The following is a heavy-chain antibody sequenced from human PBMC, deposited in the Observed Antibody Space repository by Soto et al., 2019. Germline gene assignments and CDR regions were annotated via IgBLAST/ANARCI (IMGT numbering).Heavy chain of an antibody. J-gene: IGHJ6*02. CDR3: AKDSSGWTNYDYYGMDV. D-gene: IGHD6-19*01. CDR2: ISYDGSNK. CDR1: GFTFSSYG. V-gene: IGHV3-30*18. Sequence: QVQLVESGGGVVQPGRSLRLSCAASGFTFSSYGMHWVRQAPGKGLEWVAVISYDGSNKYYADSVKGRFTISRDNSKNTLYLQMNSLRAEDTAVYYCAKDSSGWTNYDYYGMDVWGQGTTVTVSS.